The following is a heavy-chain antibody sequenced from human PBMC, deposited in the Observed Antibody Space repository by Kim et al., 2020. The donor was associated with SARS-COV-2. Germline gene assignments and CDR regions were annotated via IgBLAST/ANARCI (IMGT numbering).Heavy chain of an antibody. D-gene: IGHD3-10*01. CDR3: ATGVSEFTLVPGVITRRFGTFEI. Sequence: ASVKVSCKVSGYTLTELSMHWVRQAPGKGLEWMGGFDPEDGDTIFAQKFQGRVTMTEDTSTDTPYMELSRLRSEDTAVYYCATGVSEFTLVPGVITRRFGTFEIWGKGTLVTVYS. V-gene: IGHV1-24*01. CDR2: FDPEDGDT. J-gene: IGHJ3*02. CDR1: GYTLTELS.